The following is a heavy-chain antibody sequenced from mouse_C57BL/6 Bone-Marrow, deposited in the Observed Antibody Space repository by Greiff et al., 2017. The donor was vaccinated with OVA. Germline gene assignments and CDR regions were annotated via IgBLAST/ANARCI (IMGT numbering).Heavy chain of an antibody. D-gene: IGHD2-3*01. V-gene: IGHV1-62-2*01. Sequence: VHLVESGAELVKPGASVKLSCKASGYTFTEYTIHWVKQRSGQGLEWIGWFYPGSGSIKYNEKFKDKATLTADKSSSTVYMELSRLTSEDSAVYFCARHDYDPYYFDYWGQGTTLTVSS. CDR1: GYTFTEYT. CDR2: FYPGSGSI. J-gene: IGHJ2*01. CDR3: ARHDYDPYYFDY.